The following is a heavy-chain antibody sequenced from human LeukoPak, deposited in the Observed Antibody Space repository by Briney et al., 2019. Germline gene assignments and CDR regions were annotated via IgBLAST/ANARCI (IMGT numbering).Heavy chain of an antibody. Sequence: GASVKVSCKPSGYTFTSYYMHWVRQAPGQGLEWMGGIIPIFGTANYAQKFQGRVTITTDESTSTAYMELSSLRSEDTAVYYCARGYSSSWYVTYYYYGMDVWGQGTTVTVSS. CDR1: GYTFTSYY. CDR2: IIPIFGTA. CDR3: ARGYSSSWYVTYYYYGMDV. V-gene: IGHV1-69*05. D-gene: IGHD6-13*01. J-gene: IGHJ6*02.